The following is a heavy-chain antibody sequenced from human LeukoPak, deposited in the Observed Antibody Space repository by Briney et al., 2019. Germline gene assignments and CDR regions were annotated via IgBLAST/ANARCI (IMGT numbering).Heavy chain of an antibody. D-gene: IGHD3-3*01. CDR3: ARDRGYDFWSGYYRDLDY. CDR1: GFTFSSYG. CDR2: IWYDGSNK. Sequence: GGSLRLSCAASGFTFSSYGMHWVRQAPGKGLEWVAVIWYDGSNKYYADSVKGQFTISRDNSKNTLYLQMNSLRAEDTAVYYCARDRGYDFWSGYYRDLDYWGQGTLVTVSS. J-gene: IGHJ4*02. V-gene: IGHV3-33*01.